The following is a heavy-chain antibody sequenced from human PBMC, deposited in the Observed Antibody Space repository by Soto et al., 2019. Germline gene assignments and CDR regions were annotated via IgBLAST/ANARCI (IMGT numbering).Heavy chain of an antibody. CDR1: GYSFSAYG. V-gene: IGHV1-18*01. D-gene: IGHD3-22*01. CDR2: VSTNNANT. Sequence: QVQLVQSGPEVKMPGASVKVSCKTSGYSFSAYGLAWLRQAPGQRPEWMGWVSTNNANTNYAQKFQGRVTMTTDTSTTTTYMELRSLISDDTAVYYCARELNTESSAYYSFAYWGQGTLVTVSS. J-gene: IGHJ4*02. CDR3: ARELNTESSAYYSFAY.